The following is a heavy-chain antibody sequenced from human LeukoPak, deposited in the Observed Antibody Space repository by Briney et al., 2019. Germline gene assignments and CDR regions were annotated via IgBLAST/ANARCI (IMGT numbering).Heavy chain of an antibody. CDR2: TSSSDAGT. CDR3: AREFDY. V-gene: IGHV3-23*01. J-gene: IGHJ4*02. CDR1: GFGVSGNA. Sequence: GGSLRLSCEASGFGVSGNAMAWVRQAAGKGLEWVSATSSSDAGTYYADSVRGRFTISRDNSKNTLYLQMNSLRAEDTAVYYCAREFDYWGQGTLVTASS.